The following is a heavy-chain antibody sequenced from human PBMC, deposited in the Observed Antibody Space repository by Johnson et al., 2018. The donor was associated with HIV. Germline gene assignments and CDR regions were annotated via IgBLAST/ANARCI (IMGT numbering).Heavy chain of an antibody. J-gene: IGHJ3*02. Sequence: VQLVESGGGLVQPGGSLRLSCAASGFTFSSYAMSWVRQAPGKGLEWVSSISATGITLYYADSVKGRFTISRENSKNTVYLQLNSLRVEDTAVYYCARDPGNGGRPFDAFDIWGQGTMVTVSS. CDR1: GFTFSSYA. CDR2: ISATGITL. V-gene: IGHV3-23*04. CDR3: ARDPGNGGRPFDAFDI. D-gene: IGHD4-23*01.